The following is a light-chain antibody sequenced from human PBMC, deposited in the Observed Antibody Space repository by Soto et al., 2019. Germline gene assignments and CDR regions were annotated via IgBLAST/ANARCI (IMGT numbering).Light chain of an antibody. CDR2: AAS. Sequence: DFQLAQSPSSLSPSVGDRVTITCRASQHIMNDLAWYQQKPGKPPRLLISAASTLQSGVPSRFSASGFGTGFTLTISRLQPEDAATYYCHKYNSLPPTFGGGTKVDI. CDR1: QHIMND. V-gene: IGKV1-27*01. J-gene: IGKJ4*01. CDR3: HKYNSLPPT.